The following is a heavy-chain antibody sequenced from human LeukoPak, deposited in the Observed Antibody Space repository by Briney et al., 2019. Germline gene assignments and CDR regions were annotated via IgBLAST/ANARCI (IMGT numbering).Heavy chain of an antibody. D-gene: IGHD1-1*01. Sequence: SETLSLTCAVYGGSFSGYYLSWIRQPPGKGLEWIGEINHSGSTNYNPSLKSRVTISVDTSKNQFSLKLSSVTAADTAVYYCARGLGPRTFAERRDYYYYYMDVWGKGTTVTVSS. J-gene: IGHJ6*03. CDR1: GGSFSGYY. CDR3: ARGLGPRTFAERRDYYYYYMDV. CDR2: INHSGST. V-gene: IGHV4-34*01.